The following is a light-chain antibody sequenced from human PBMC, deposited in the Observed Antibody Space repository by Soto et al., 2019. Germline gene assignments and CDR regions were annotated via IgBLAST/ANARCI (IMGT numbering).Light chain of an antibody. CDR3: QQYNSYSKT. J-gene: IGKJ1*01. V-gene: IGKV1-5*01. Sequence: DIQMTQSPSTLCASVGDRVTITCRASQSISSWLAWYQQKPGKAPKLLIYDASTLESGVPSRFSGSGSGTEFTLTISSLQPDDFATYYCQQYNSYSKTFGQGT. CDR2: DAS. CDR1: QSISSW.